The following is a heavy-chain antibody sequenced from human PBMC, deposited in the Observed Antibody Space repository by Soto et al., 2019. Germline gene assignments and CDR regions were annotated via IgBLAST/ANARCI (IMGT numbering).Heavy chain of an antibody. CDR3: ARGRGQLPNIYHYYGMDV. Sequence: PSETLSLTCAVYGGSFSGYHWNWIRQPPGKGLEWIGEINHSGSTNYNASLKSRVTTSVDTSNNQFSLELRSVTAADTAVYYCARGRGQLPNIYHYYGMDVWGQGTTVTVSS. J-gene: IGHJ6*02. V-gene: IGHV4-34*01. CDR2: INHSGST. CDR1: GGSFSGYH. D-gene: IGHD3-16*01.